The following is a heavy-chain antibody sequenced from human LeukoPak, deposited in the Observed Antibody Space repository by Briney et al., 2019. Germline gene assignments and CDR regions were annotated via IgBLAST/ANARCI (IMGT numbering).Heavy chain of an antibody. D-gene: IGHD3-22*01. CDR1: GFTFSTFW. Sequence: GGSLRLSCAASGFTFSTFWMSWVRQAPGKGLGWVANIKEDGSEKYYGDSVKGRFTISRDNAKNSLYLQMNSLRAEDTAVYYCARDSSGYQWGQGTLVTVSS. J-gene: IGHJ4*02. CDR3: ARDSSGYQ. V-gene: IGHV3-7*01. CDR2: IKEDGSEK.